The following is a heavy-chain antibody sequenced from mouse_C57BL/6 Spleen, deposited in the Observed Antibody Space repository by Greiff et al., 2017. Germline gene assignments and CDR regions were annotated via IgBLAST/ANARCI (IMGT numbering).Heavy chain of an antibody. CDR2: INYDGSST. V-gene: IGHV5-16*01. CDR3: ARYGYDGDYYAMDY. D-gene: IGHD2-2*01. J-gene: IGHJ4*01. Sequence: EVMLVESEGGLVQPGSSMKLSCTASGFTFSDYYMAWVRQVPEKGLEWVANINYDGSSTYYLDSLKSRFIISRDNAKNMLYLQMGSLKSEDTATYYCARYGYDGDYYAMDYWGQGTSVTVSS. CDR1: GFTFSDYY.